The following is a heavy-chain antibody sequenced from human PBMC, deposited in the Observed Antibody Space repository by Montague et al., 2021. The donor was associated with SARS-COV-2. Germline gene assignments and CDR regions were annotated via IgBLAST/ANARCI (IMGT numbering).Heavy chain of an antibody. D-gene: IGHD6-19*01. Sequence: SETLSLTCAVSGASISSHECWSWFLQPPRKELVWLVGYHRDGETXYNPSLLSRVTMSVDKSNNQLSPGLTSVTAADTAVYYYSRVCPSAWRQLDCWGQGILVTVSS. CDR1: GASISSHEC. CDR3: SRVCPSAWRQLDC. V-gene: IGHV4-4*02. J-gene: IGHJ4*02. CDR2: YHRDGET.